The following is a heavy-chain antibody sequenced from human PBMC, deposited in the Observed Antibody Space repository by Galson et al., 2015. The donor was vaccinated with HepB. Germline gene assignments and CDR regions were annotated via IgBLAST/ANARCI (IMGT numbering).Heavy chain of an antibody. Sequence: SVKVSCKASGYTFTGYYMHWVRQAPGQGLEWMGWINPNSGGTNYAQKFQGRVTMTRDTSISTAYMELSRLRSDDTAVYYCATFLDWGFLDPRADAFDIWGQGTMVTVSS. J-gene: IGHJ3*02. V-gene: IGHV1-2*02. CDR2: INPNSGGT. CDR3: ATFLDWGFLDPRADAFDI. D-gene: IGHD3/OR15-3a*01. CDR1: GYTFTGYY.